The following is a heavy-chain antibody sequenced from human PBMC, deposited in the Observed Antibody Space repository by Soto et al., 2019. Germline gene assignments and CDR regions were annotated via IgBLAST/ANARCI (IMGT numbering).Heavy chain of an antibody. Sequence: GGSLRLSCAASGFTFSNAWMNWVRQAPGKGLEWVGRIKSKTDGGTTDYAAPVKGRFTISRDDSKHTLYLQMNSLKNEDTAVYYCTTDLTDILAWDICGQGNTVTVSS. D-gene: IGHD3-9*01. CDR2: IKSKTDGGTT. V-gene: IGHV3-15*07. CDR3: TTDLTDILAWDI. CDR1: GFTFSNAW. J-gene: IGHJ6*02.